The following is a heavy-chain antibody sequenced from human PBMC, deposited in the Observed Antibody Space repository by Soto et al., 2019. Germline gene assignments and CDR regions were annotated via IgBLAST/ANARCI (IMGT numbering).Heavy chain of an antibody. CDR1: GASISSGDYY. J-gene: IGHJ6*02. D-gene: IGHD2-2*01. Sequence: PSETLSLTCTVSGASISSGDYYWGWIRQPPGKGLEWIGSIYYSGNTYYNPSLKSRVTISVDTYRNQFSLKLSSVTAADTAVYYCASDRGPIPADGPDLVYRHYYYGMDVWAQGTTVTVSS. CDR2: IYYSGNT. CDR3: ASDRGPIPADGPDLVYRHYYYGMDV. V-gene: IGHV4-39*07.